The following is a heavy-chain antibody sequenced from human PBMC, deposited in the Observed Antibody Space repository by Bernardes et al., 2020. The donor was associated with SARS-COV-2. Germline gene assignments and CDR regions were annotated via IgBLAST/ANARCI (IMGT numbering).Heavy chain of an antibody. V-gene: IGHV4-39*01. CDR2: IYYTGST. D-gene: IGHD6-19*01. Sequence: SETLSLTCTVSGGSISTSTYYWGWIRQSPGQGLEWIGTIYYTGSTYYNPSLKSRVTISVDTSKNQFSLRLASVTAADTSVYYCARAPPEAVAGMGLFDYWGQGTQVTVSS. J-gene: IGHJ4*02. CDR1: GGSISTSTYY. CDR3: ARAPPEAVAGMGLFDY.